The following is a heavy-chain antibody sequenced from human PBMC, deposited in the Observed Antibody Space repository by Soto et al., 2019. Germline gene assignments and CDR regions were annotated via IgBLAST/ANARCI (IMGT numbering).Heavy chain of an antibody. CDR1: GYTFTSYD. V-gene: IGHV1-8*01. Sequence: QVQLVQSGAGVKKPGASVKVSCKASGYTFTSYDINWVRQATGQGLEWMGWMNPNSGNTGYAQKFQGRVTMTTNTSISTAYMELSSLRSEDTAVYYCAREHSSSWRFDYWGQGTLVTVSS. D-gene: IGHD6-13*01. CDR3: AREHSSSWRFDY. CDR2: MNPNSGNT. J-gene: IGHJ4*02.